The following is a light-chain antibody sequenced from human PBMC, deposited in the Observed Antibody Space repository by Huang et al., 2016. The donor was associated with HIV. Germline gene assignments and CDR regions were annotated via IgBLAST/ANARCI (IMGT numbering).Light chain of an antibody. CDR3: QKYDSWPIT. CDR1: QSVSNN. Sequence: EIVMTQSPATLSVSPGERVTLSCRASQSVSNNLAWYQQKPGQAPRLLVYSASTRATGIPARFSGSGSGTEFTLTISSLQSEHFAVYYCQKYDSWPITFGPGTRVD. V-gene: IGKV3-15*01. J-gene: IGKJ3*01. CDR2: SAS.